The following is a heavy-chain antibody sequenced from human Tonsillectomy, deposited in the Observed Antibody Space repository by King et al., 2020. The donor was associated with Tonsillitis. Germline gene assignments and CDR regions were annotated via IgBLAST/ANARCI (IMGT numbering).Heavy chain of an antibody. CDR3: AIRVATLRAFDY. J-gene: IGHJ4*02. CDR1: GYTLTEVS. CDR2: FHPEDGET. V-gene: IGHV1-24*01. D-gene: IGHD5-12*01. Sequence: QLVQSGAEVKKPGASVKVSCKVSGYTLTEVSMHWVRQAPGKGLEWMGGFHPEDGETMYAQKFQGRVTMTEDTSTDTAYMELSSLRSEDTAVYYCAIRVATLRAFDYWGQGTLVTVSS.